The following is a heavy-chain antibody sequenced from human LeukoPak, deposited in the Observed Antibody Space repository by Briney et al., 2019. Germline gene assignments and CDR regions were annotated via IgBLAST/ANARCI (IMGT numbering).Heavy chain of an antibody. D-gene: IGHD5-18*01. Sequence: SETLSLTCTVSGGSISSYYWSWIRQPPGKGLEWIGCIYYSGSTNYNPSLKSRVTISVDTSKNQFSLKLSSVTAADTAVYYCARVSTAMVKDYYGMDVWGQGTTVTVSS. V-gene: IGHV4-59*01. CDR1: GGSISSYY. CDR3: ARVSTAMVKDYYGMDV. CDR2: IYYSGST. J-gene: IGHJ6*02.